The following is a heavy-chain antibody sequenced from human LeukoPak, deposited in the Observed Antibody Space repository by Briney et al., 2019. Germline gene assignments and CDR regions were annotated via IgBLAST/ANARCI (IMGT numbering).Heavy chain of an antibody. CDR3: ARPNLGFYDILTGYYEGGDAFDV. D-gene: IGHD3-9*01. J-gene: IGHJ3*01. V-gene: IGHV4-59*01. CDR2: VYYSGST. Sequence: SETLSLTCTVSGGSISSYYWTWIRQPPGKGPEWIGYVYYSGSTNYNPSLKSRVTISLDTSKNQFSLQLSSVTAADTAVYYCARPNLGFYDILTGYYEGGDAFDVWGQGTLVTVSS. CDR1: GGSISSYY.